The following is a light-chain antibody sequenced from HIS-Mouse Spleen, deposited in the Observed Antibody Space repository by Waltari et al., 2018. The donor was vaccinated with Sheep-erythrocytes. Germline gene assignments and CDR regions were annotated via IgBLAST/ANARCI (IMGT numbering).Light chain of an antibody. Sequence: QSALTQPASVSGSPGQSITISCTGTSSDVGSYNLVSWYQQHPGKAPNLMIYEGSKRPSGVSNRFSGSKSGSSASLTISGLQAEDEADYSCCSYAGSSTPWVFGGGTKLTVL. CDR3: CSYAGSSTPWV. CDR1: SSDVGSYNL. CDR2: EGS. V-gene: IGLV2-23*01. J-gene: IGLJ3*02.